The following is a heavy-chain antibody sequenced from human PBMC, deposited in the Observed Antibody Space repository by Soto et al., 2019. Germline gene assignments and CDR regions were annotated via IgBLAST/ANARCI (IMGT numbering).Heavy chain of an antibody. D-gene: IGHD3-3*01. V-gene: IGHV3-64*01. Sequence: EEQLVQSGGGLVQPGGSLRLSCAASGFSFSSYDLFWVRQAPGKVLEYVSAVSRNGINTYYANSVKGRFTISRDNSKNIMYLQMGTLRAEDMAVYYCAITYYDFDVWGKGTTVIVSS. CDR1: GFSFSSYD. J-gene: IGHJ6*04. CDR3: AITYYDFDV. CDR2: VSRNGINT.